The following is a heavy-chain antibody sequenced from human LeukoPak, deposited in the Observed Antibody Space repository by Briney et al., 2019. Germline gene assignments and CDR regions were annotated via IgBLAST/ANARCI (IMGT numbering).Heavy chain of an antibody. CDR1: GFTVSSNY. D-gene: IGHD1-26*01. Sequence: GGSLRLYCAASGFTVSSNYTSWVRQAPGKGLEWVSIIYSGGSTFYADSVKGRFTISRDNSKNTLYLQMNSLRAEDTAAYYCARGGSYLSAFDIWGQGTMVTVSS. V-gene: IGHV3-53*01. CDR3: ARGGSYLSAFDI. J-gene: IGHJ3*02. CDR2: IYSGGST.